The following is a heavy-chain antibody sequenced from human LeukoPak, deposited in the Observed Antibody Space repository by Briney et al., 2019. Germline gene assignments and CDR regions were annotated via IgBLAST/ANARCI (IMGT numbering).Heavy chain of an antibody. CDR1: GYTFTGYY. J-gene: IGHJ4*02. CDR3: ARDKATVTTPYFDF. Sequence: GASVKVSCKASGYTFTGYYLHWVRQAPGQGLEWMGRINCNSGGTNYAQKFQGRVTMTRDTSISTVYMELSRLIFDDTAVYYCARDKATVTTPYFDFWGQGTQVTVSS. V-gene: IGHV1-2*06. CDR2: INCNSGGT. D-gene: IGHD4-17*01.